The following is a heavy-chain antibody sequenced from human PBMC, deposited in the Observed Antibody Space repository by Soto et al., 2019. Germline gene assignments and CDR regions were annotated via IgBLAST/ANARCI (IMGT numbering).Heavy chain of an antibody. CDR3: ARSTYDFWSGYHNWFDP. D-gene: IGHD3-3*01. CDR2: IYYSGST. Sequence: QVQLQESGPGLVKPSETLSLTCTVSGGSISSYYWSWIRQPPGKGLEWIGYIYYSGSTNYNPSLKSRVTISVDTSNNQFSRKLSSVTAADTAVYYWARSTYDFWSGYHNWFDPWGQGTLVTVSS. V-gene: IGHV4-59*01. CDR1: GGSISSYY. J-gene: IGHJ5*02.